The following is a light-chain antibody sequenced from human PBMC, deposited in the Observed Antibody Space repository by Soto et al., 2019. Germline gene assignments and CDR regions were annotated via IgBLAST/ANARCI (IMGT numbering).Light chain of an antibody. V-gene: IGKV3-20*01. J-gene: IGKJ1*01. Sequence: EIVLTQSPGTLSLSPGERATLSCRASQSVSGGSLAWDQQRPGQAPRLLIYGASSRATGIPDRFSGSGSGTDFTLTITRLEPEDFAVYYCQQYGISPRTFGQGTKVEIK. CDR2: GAS. CDR1: QSVSGGS. CDR3: QQYGISPRT.